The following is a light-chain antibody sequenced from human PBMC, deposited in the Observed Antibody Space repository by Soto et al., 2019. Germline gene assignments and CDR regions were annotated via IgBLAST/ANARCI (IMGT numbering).Light chain of an antibody. Sequence: EIVLTQSPDTLSLSPGERATLSCRASQSISSYLAWYQQKPGQAPRLLIYDASNRATGIPARFRGSGSGTDFTLTISSLEPEDFAVYYCQQRSNWPWTFGQGTKVDIK. V-gene: IGKV3-11*01. CDR3: QQRSNWPWT. J-gene: IGKJ1*01. CDR1: QSISSY. CDR2: DAS.